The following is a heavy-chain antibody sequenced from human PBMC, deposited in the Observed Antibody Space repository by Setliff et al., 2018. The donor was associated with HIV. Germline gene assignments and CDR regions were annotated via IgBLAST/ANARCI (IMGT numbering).Heavy chain of an antibody. J-gene: IGHJ4*02. V-gene: IGHV1-18*01. CDR3: ARFPNPSQIVVIMPPDY. CDR1: GYTFTSYG. CDR2: INAYNGNT. Sequence: ASVKVSCKASGYTFTSYGISWVRQAPGQGLEWMGWINAYNGNTNFAQKLQGRVTMTSDTSTSTAYLELRSLSSDDTAVYYCARFPNPSQIVVIMPPDYWGQGTLVTVSS. D-gene: IGHD3-3*01.